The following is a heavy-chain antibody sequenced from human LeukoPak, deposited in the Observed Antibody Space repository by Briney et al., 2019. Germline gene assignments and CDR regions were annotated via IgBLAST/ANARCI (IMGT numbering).Heavy chain of an antibody. V-gene: IGHV1-18*04. CDR2: ISAYNGNT. CDR1: GYTFTGYY. Sequence: ASVKVSCKASGYTFTGYYMHWVRQAPGQGLERMGWISAYNGNTNYAQKLQGRVTVTTDTSTSTAYMELRSLRSDDTAVYYCARGYSSGWYPPRAYYYYMDVWGKGTTVTISS. CDR3: ARGYSSGWYPPRAYYYYMDV. J-gene: IGHJ6*03. D-gene: IGHD6-19*01.